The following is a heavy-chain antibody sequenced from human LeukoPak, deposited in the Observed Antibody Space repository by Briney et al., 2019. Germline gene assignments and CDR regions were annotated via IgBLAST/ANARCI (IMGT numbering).Heavy chain of an antibody. Sequence: SETLSLTCAVSGGSISSGGYSWSWIRQPPGKGLEWIGYIYHSGSTYYNPSLKSRVTISVDRSKNQFSLKLSSVTAADTAVYYCARGGRAAFDYWGQGTLVTDSS. CDR2: IYHSGST. CDR1: GGSISSGGYS. D-gene: IGHD2-15*01. V-gene: IGHV4-30-2*01. J-gene: IGHJ4*02. CDR3: ARGGRAAFDY.